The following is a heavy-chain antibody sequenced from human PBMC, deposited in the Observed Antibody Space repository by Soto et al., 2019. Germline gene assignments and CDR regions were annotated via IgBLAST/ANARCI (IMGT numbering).Heavy chain of an antibody. V-gene: IGHV3-53*01. CDR2: IYGGGTT. Sequence: HPGGSLRLSCAASGFAVSSKYMTWVRQAPGKGLEWVSVIYGGGTTYYADSVKGRFTISRDTSKNTFYLQMNSLRAEDTAVYYCVQTTGWPGFDFWGQGTLVTVSS. D-gene: IGHD6-19*01. CDR3: VQTTGWPGFDF. J-gene: IGHJ4*02. CDR1: GFAVSSKY.